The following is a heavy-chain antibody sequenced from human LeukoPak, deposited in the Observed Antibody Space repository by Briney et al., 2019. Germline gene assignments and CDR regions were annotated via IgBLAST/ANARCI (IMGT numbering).Heavy chain of an antibody. V-gene: IGHV4-59*01. Sequence: PSETLSLTCTVSGGSISSYYWSWIRQPPGKGLEWIGYIYYSGSTNYNPSLKSRVTISVDTSKNQFSLKLSSVTAADTAVYYCARASWVYYATDYWGQGTLVTVSS. CDR1: GGSISSYY. CDR2: IYYSGST. CDR3: ARASWVYYATDY. D-gene: IGHD2-8*01. J-gene: IGHJ4*02.